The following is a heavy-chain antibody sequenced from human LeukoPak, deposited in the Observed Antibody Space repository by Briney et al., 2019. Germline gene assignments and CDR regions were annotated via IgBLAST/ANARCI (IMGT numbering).Heavy chain of an antibody. CDR3: AKTGNVQYYYYMDV. D-gene: IGHD1-1*01. J-gene: IGHJ6*03. Sequence: PGRSLRLSCAASGFTFNNYVMHWVRQAPGKGLEWVSAISGSGDSTYYADSVKGRFTISRDNSKNTVYLQVNSLRAEDTAVYLCAKTGNVQYYYYMDVWGKGTTVTVSS. V-gene: IGHV3-23*01. CDR1: GFTFNNYV. CDR2: ISGSGDST.